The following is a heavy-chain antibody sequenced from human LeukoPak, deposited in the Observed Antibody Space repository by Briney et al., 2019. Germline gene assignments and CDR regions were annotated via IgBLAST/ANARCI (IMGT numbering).Heavy chain of an antibody. V-gene: IGHV1-8*03. D-gene: IGHD1-1*01. Sequence: ASVKVSCKASGYTFTSYDINWVRQATGHGREWMGWMNPNSGNTGYAQKFQGRVTITRNTSISTAYMELSSLRAEDTAVYYCARSAPTWSWNGLPPEGRFDYWGQGTLVTVSS. J-gene: IGHJ4*02. CDR3: ARSAPTWSWNGLPPEGRFDY. CDR1: GYTFTSYD. CDR2: MNPNSGNT.